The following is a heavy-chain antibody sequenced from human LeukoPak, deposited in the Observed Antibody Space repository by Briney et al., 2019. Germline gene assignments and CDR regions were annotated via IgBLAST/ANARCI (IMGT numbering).Heavy chain of an antibody. Sequence: GGSLRLSCAASGFTFSSYGVHWVRQAPGKGLEWVAVTSSDLNVELYADSVKGRFTISGDNSRSTLYLQMNSLRPEDTAIYYCAREGYYGSGSPPSLYFDYWGQGTLVTVSS. D-gene: IGHD3-10*01. V-gene: IGHV3-30*03. CDR3: AREGYYGSGSPPSLYFDY. CDR1: GFTFSSYG. J-gene: IGHJ4*02. CDR2: TSSDLNVE.